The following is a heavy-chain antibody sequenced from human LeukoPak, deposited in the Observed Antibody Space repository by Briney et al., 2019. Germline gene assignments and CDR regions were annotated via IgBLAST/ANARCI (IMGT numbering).Heavy chain of an antibody. J-gene: IGHJ3*01. D-gene: IGHD3-22*01. CDR2: IYYSGST. CDR1: GGSISGYY. Sequence: SETLSLTCTVSGGSISGYYWSWIRQPPGKGLEWIGFIYYSGSTSYNPSLKSRVTISVDTSKNQFSLNLSSVTASETAVYYCARHRGYVGAFDVWGRGTMVTVSS. V-gene: IGHV4-59*08. CDR3: ARHRGYVGAFDV.